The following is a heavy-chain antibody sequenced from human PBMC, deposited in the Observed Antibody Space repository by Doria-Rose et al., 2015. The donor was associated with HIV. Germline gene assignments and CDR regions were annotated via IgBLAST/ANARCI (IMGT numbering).Heavy chain of an antibody. J-gene: IGHJ4*02. CDR2: IFSDDER. Sequence: SGPVLVKPTETLTLTCTVSGVSLSSPGMGVSWIRQPPGKALEWLAIIFSDDERSYKTSLKSRLAISRRTSKSQVVLTMTDMGPVDTATYYCARIKSSRWYHKYYFDFWGQGTLVIVSA. CDR3: ARIKSSRWYHKYYFDF. V-gene: IGHV2-26*01. CDR1: GVSLSSPGMG. D-gene: IGHD6-13*01.